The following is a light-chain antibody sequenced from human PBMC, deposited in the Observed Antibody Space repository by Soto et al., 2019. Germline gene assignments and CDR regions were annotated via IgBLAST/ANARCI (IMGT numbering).Light chain of an antibody. Sequence: QSLLTHPHSVSGSPGQSVTISCTGTSSDVGRYNRVSWYQQPPGTAPKLLIYEVRNRPSGVPDRFSGSRSANTASLTISGLQAEDEADYYCSLFTTNSTFVFGAGTKVTVL. CDR2: EVR. V-gene: IGLV2-18*01. J-gene: IGLJ1*01. CDR3: SLFTTNSTFV. CDR1: SSDVGRYNR.